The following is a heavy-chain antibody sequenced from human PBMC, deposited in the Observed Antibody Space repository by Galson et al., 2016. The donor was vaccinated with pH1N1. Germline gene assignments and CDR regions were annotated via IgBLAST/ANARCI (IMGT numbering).Heavy chain of an antibody. CDR1: GYTFTDYW. CDR3: AREDPSGFYSY. V-gene: IGHV5-51*01. Sequence: QSGAEVKKSGESLKISCEASGYTFTDYWIGWVRQTPGTGLEWIGIIYPRDSDTRYRPSFQGHVTFSADESISSASLQWSSLKASDSGIYYCAREDPSGFYSYWGQGPVATVSS. D-gene: IGHD3-22*01. CDR2: IYPRDSDT. J-gene: IGHJ1*01.